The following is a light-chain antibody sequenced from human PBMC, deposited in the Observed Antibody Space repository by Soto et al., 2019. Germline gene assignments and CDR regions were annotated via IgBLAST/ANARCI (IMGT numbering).Light chain of an antibody. CDR3: QEYDSARLT. V-gene: IGKV1-27*01. CDR2: AAS. Sequence: DIQMTQSPASLSASVGDRVTITCRASQGIHNYLAWYQQRPGKVPHLLISAASKWQSGVPTWFGGSGSGTQVALITSRLQPEDVATYYCQEYDSARLTFGGGAKVEIK. J-gene: IGKJ4*01. CDR1: QGIHNY.